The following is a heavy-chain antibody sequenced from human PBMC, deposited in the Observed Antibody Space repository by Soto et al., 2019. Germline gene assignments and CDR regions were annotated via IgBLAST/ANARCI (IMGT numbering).Heavy chain of an antibody. V-gene: IGHV1-8*01. CDR2: MNPNSGNT. D-gene: IGHD5-18*01. CDR3: ARNRAGYSYGRHYYYYYGMDV. Sequence: GASVKVSCKASGYTFTSYDINWVRQATGQGLEWMGWMNPNSGNTGYAQKFQGRVTMTRNTPISTAYMELSSLRSEDTAVYYCARNRAGYSYGRHYYYYYGMDVWGQGTTVTVSS. CDR1: GYTFTSYD. J-gene: IGHJ6*02.